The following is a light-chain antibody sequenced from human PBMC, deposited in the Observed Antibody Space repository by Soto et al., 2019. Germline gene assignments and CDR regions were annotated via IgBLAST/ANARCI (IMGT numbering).Light chain of an antibody. CDR2: HAS. V-gene: IGKV1-33*01. Sequence: DIQMTQSPSSLSASIGDRFAITCQASQNITNNLSWYQQKPGKAPNLLIYHASKLAKGVTSRFSGSGSGTDFSFIITSLQREDLATYYCQQYYGLPPLTFGQGTRL. CDR3: QQYYGLPPLT. J-gene: IGKJ5*01. CDR1: QNITNN.